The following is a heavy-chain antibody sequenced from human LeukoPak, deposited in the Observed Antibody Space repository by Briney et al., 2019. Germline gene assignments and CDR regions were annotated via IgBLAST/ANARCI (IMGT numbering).Heavy chain of an antibody. V-gene: IGHV3-74*01. Sequence: GGSLRLSCAASGFTFSNYWMHWVRQAPGKGLVWLSRINTDGSSTDYADSVKRRFTISRDNAKNTLYLQMNSLRAEDTAVYYCARDLDGYRSGNGAWGQGTLVTVSS. D-gene: IGHD5-12*01. CDR3: ARDLDGYRSGNGA. CDR2: INTDGSST. J-gene: IGHJ5*02. CDR1: GFTFSNYW.